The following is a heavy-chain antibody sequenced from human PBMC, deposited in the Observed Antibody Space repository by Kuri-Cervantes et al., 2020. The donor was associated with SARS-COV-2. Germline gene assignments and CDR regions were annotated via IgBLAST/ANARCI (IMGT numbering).Heavy chain of an antibody. CDR3: VRGGSSSNYYSYGLDV. D-gene: IGHD6-6*01. CDR1: GFTLRRYW. Sequence: GGSLRLSCIDSGFTLRRYWMSWVRQAPGKGLEWVATIKQDGSQKYYADSVKGRFTISGDNAKNSLYLQMNSLKIDDTAIYYCVRGGSSSNYYSYGLDVWGQGTTVTVSS. J-gene: IGHJ6*02. CDR2: IKQDGSQK. V-gene: IGHV3-7*03.